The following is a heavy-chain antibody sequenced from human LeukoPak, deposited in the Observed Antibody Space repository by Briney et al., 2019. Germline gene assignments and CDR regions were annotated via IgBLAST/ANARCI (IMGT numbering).Heavy chain of an antibody. V-gene: IGHV4-34*01. J-gene: IGHJ4*02. CDR3: SIMRSSSWPN. CDR2: INHSGST. Sequence: SETLSLTCGVYGGSFSGYYWSWIRQPPGKGLEWIGEINHSGSTNYNPSLKSRVTISVDTSKNQFSLKLSSVTAADTAVYYCSIMRSSSWPNGGQGTRVTVSS. CDR1: GGSFSGYY. D-gene: IGHD6-13*01.